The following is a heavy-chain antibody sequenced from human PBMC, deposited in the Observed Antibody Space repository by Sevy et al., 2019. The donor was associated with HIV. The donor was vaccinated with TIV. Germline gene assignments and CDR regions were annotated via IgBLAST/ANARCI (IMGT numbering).Heavy chain of an antibody. CDR3: ARDRGSSLDWFDP. V-gene: IGHV6-1*01. D-gene: IGHD6-13*01. CDR2: TYYRSKWYN. J-gene: IGHJ5*02. Sequence: SQTLSLTCAISGDSVSSNSAAWNWIRQFQSRGLELLGRTYYRSKWYNDYAVSVKSRITINPDTSKNQFSLQLNSVTPDDTAVYYCARDRGSSLDWFDPWGQGTLVTVSS. CDR1: GDSVSSNSAA.